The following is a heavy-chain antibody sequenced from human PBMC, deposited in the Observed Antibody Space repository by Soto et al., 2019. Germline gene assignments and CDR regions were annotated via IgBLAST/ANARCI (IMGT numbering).Heavy chain of an antibody. CDR3: AAVRVVGATYDY. CDR2: IVVGGGNT. D-gene: IGHD1-26*01. CDR1: GFTFTSSA. V-gene: IGHV1-58*01. Sequence: ASVKVSCKASGFTFTSSAVQWVRQARGQRLECIGWIVVGGGNTHYAQKFQERVTITRXXXXSXXXMXLXXLRXAXTAVYYCAAVRVVGATYDYWGQGTMVTGSS. J-gene: IGHJ4*02.